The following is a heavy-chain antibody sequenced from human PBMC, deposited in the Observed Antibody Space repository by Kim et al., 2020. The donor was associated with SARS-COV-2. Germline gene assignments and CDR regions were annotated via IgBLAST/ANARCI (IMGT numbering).Heavy chain of an antibody. V-gene: IGHV3-33*05. CDR1: GFTFSSYG. J-gene: IGHJ4*02. Sequence: GGSLRLSCAASGFTFSSYGMHWVRQAPGKGLEWVAVISYDGSNKYYADSVKGRFTISRDNSKNTLYLQMNSLRAEDTAVYYCARDLGPESSGLFDYWGQGTLVTVSS. CDR3: ARDLGPESSGLFDY. D-gene: IGHD6-19*01. CDR2: ISYDGSNK.